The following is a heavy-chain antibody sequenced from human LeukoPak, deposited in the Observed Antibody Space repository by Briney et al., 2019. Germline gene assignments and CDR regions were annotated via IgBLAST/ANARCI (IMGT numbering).Heavy chain of an antibody. CDR1: GFTFSRYW. Sequence: PGGSLRLSCAASGFTFSRYWMHWVRQAPGKGLVWVSRINSDGSATTYADFVKGRFTISRDNAKNTLYLQMNSLRVDDTDMYYCERDYGAWGQGTLVTVSP. D-gene: IGHD4/OR15-4a*01. J-gene: IGHJ5*02. V-gene: IGHV3-74*03. CDR3: ERDYGA. CDR2: INSDGSAT.